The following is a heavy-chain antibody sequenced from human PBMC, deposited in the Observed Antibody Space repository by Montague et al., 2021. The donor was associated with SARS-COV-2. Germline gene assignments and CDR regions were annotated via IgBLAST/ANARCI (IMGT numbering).Heavy chain of an antibody. CDR2: IYTSGTT. J-gene: IGHJ4*02. CDR1: GGSISSGSYY. CDR3: ARAHIGRWAHLDN. Sequence: TLSLTCTVPGGSISSGSYYWSWIRQPAGKGLEWIGRIYTSGTTDYTFSLKSPVTISADTSQNQVSLTPTSVTAAATAVYSCARAHIGRWAHLDNWGQGSLVTVSS. D-gene: IGHD2-21*01. V-gene: IGHV4-61*02.